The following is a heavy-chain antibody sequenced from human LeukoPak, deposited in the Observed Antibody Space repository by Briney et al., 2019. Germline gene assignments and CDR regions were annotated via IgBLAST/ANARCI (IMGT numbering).Heavy chain of an antibody. CDR1: GFTFSSYS. D-gene: IGHD6-19*01. V-gene: IGHV3-21*01. Sequence: PGGSLRLSCAASGFTFSSYSMNWVRQAPGKGLEWVSSISSSSSYIYYADSVKGRFTISRDNAKNSLYLQMNSLRAEDTAVYYCASDPDEYSSGWYARYFRYFDYWGQGTLVTVSS. J-gene: IGHJ4*02. CDR2: ISSSSSYI. CDR3: ASDPDEYSSGWYARYFRYFDY.